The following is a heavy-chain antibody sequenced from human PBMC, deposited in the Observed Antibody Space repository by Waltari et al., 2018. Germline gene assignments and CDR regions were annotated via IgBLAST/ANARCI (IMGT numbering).Heavy chain of an antibody. Sequence: QVQLQESGPGLVKPSETLSLTCTVSGGSISSHYWSWLRQPPGKGLEWIGYIYYSWSTNYNPSLKSRVTISVDTSKNQFSLKLSSVTAADTAVYYCARRYDSSGYYGLDYWGQGTLVTVSS. CDR2: IYYSWST. V-gene: IGHV4-59*11. CDR3: ARRYDSSGYYGLDY. CDR1: GGSISSHY. J-gene: IGHJ4*02. D-gene: IGHD3-22*01.